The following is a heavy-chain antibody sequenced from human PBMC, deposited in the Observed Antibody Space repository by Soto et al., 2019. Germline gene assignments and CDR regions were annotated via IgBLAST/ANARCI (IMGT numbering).Heavy chain of an antibody. D-gene: IGHD2-15*01. CDR3: ARVPAASSWFGR. V-gene: IGHV4-59*01. CDR1: GGSIFSSY. CDR2: VYYSGST. J-gene: IGHJ5*02. Sequence: SETLSLTCTVSGGSIFSSYWTWIRQPPGKGLEWIGNVYYSGSTNYNPSLKSRITISVDTSKNQFSLNLSSVTAADTAVYYCARVPAASSWFGRWGQGTLVTVSS.